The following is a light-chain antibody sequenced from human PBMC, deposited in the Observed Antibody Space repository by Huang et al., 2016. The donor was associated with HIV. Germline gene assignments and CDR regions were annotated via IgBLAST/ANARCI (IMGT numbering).Light chain of an antibody. CDR1: QNVHSF. V-gene: IGKV3-11*01. Sequence: EIVLTQSPATLSLSPGERATLSCRASQNVHSFLVWYQHKPGQAPRLLMYDASNRATCIPARVRGSGSGTDFTLTITNLQSEDSAVYYCHQRSAWPLTFGGGTKVEI. CDR2: DAS. J-gene: IGKJ4*01. CDR3: HQRSAWPLT.